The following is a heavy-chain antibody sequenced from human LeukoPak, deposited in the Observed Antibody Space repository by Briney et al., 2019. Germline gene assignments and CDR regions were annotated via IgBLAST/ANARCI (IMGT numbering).Heavy chain of an antibody. D-gene: IGHD1-1*01. Sequence: KTGGSLRLSCAASGFTFSNYAMNWVRQAPGKGLEWVSSFGTRSSSIYYAHSVTGRFIVSRDIAKNSLFLQMNSLRAEDTAVYYCARETDQGFDYWGQGTLVTVSS. CDR3: ARETDQGFDY. J-gene: IGHJ4*02. CDR1: GFTFSNYA. V-gene: IGHV3-21*01. CDR2: FGTRSSSI.